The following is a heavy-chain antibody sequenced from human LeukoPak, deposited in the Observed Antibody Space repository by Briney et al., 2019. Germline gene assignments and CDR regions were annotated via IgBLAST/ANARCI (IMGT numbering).Heavy chain of an antibody. CDR1: GGSVSSGSYY. D-gene: IGHD3-3*01. Sequence: SETLSLTCTVSGGSVSSGSYYWSWIRQPPGKGLEWIGYIYYSGSTNYNPSLKSRVTISVDTSKNQFSLKLSSVTAADTAVYYCAREVWGYDFWSGYYNGEQRGFDYWGQGTLVTVSS. J-gene: IGHJ4*02. CDR3: AREVWGYDFWSGYYNGEQRGFDY. V-gene: IGHV4-61*01. CDR2: IYYSGST.